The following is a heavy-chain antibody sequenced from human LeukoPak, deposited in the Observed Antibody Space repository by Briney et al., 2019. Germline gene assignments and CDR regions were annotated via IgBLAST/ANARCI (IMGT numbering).Heavy chain of an antibody. CDR1: GFTFSNYW. V-gene: IGHV3-7*01. Sequence: PGGSLRLSCAASGFTFSNYWMSWVRQAPGKGLEWVANIKQDGSEKDYVDSVKGRFTTSRDNAKNSLYLQMNSLRAEDTAVYYCADSSGSSWGQGTLVTVSS. CDR2: IKQDGSEK. CDR3: ADSSGSS. J-gene: IGHJ5*02. D-gene: IGHD3-22*01.